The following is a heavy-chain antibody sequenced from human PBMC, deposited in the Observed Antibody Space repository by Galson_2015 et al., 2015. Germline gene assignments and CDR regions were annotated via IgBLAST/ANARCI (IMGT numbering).Heavy chain of an antibody. V-gene: IGHV3-53*01. CDR2: IYSGGST. CDR3: ARDENGMDV. J-gene: IGHJ6*02. Sequence: SLRLSCAASGFTVSSSHMNWVRQAPGKGLEWVSVIYSGGSTYYADSVKGRFTLSRDNSKNTLYLQMNSLRAEDTAVYYCARDENGMDVWGQGTTVTVSS. CDR1: GFTVSSSH.